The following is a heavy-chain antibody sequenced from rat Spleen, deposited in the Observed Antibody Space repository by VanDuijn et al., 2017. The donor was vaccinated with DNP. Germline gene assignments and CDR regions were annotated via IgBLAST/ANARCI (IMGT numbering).Heavy chain of an antibody. Sequence: EVQLVESGGGLVQPGRSLKLSCAASGFTFSNYDMAWVRQAPTKGLEWVASISPSGGSTYYRDSVKGRFTVSRDNAKSSLYLQMDSLRSEDTDTYYCARGWYNSGYRAMDAWGQGTSVTVSS. D-gene: IGHD4-3*01. J-gene: IGHJ4*01. V-gene: IGHV5-25*01. CDR1: GFTFSNYD. CDR2: ISPSGGST. CDR3: ARGWYNSGYRAMDA.